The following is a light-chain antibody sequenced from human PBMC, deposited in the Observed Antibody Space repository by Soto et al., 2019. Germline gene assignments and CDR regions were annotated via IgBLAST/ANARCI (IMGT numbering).Light chain of an antibody. V-gene: IGKV1-39*01. CDR1: QTSATF. CDR3: QQTYTNPQT. CDR2: EAT. Sequence: DIQMTQSPSSLSASVGDRVTINCRASQTSATFINWYQQKSGSAPRLLIYEATGLQNGVPSRFSGSGSGTHFVLTISNFQPEDSATYYCQQTYTNPQTFGQGTKV. J-gene: IGKJ1*01.